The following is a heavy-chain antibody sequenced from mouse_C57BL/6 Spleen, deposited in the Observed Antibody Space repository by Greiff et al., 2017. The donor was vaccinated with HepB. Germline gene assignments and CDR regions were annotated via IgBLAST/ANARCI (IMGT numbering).Heavy chain of an antibody. CDR1: GYTFTSYW. CDR3: ARSHDGYYEGFAY. CDR2: IYPGSGST. Sequence: QVQLQQPGAELVKPGASVKMSCKASGYTFTSYWITWVKQRPGQGLEWIGDIYPGSGSTNYNEKFKSKATLTVDTSSSTAYMQLSSLTSEDSAVYYCARSHDGYYEGFAYWGQGTLVTVSA. J-gene: IGHJ3*01. V-gene: IGHV1-55*01. D-gene: IGHD2-3*01.